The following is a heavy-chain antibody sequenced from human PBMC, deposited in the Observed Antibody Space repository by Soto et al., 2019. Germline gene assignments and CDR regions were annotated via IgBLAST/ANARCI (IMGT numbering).Heavy chain of an antibody. J-gene: IGHJ5*02. Sequence: ASVKVSCKASGYTFTGYYMHWVRQAPGQGLEWMGWINPNSGGTNYAQKFQGWVTMTRDTSISTAYMELSRLRSDDTAVYYCARDLGYGSSWYDFIPGGWIDPWGQGTRVSVSS. CDR1: GYTFTGYY. V-gene: IGHV1-2*04. D-gene: IGHD6-13*01. CDR3: ARDLGYGSSWYDFIPGGWIDP. CDR2: INPNSGGT.